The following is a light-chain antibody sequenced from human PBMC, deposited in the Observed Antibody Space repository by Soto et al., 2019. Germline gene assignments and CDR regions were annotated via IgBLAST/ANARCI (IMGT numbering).Light chain of an antibody. Sequence: QSVLTQAPSASGTPGQRVTISCSGSTSNIGRNHVYWYQHLPGASPKLLIYRHDLRPSGVPDRFSGSKSGTSASLAIRGLQSEDNAIYYCAVWDDTLSGVVFGGGTKLTVL. V-gene: IGLV1-47*01. J-gene: IGLJ3*02. CDR2: RHD. CDR3: AVWDDTLSGVV. CDR1: TSNIGRNH.